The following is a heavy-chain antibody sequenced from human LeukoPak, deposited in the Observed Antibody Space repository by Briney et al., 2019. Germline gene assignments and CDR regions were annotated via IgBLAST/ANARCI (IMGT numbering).Heavy chain of an antibody. Sequence: GASVKVSCKTSGGTFSNYGITWVRQAPGQGLEWMGGITPTLGTANYAQKFKGRVTITADESTSTAYMELSSLRSEDTAVFYCARPGTALTYYFDYWGQGTLVTVSS. D-gene: IGHD6-13*01. CDR1: GGTFSNYG. V-gene: IGHV1-69*13. CDR3: ARPGTALTYYFDY. J-gene: IGHJ4*02. CDR2: ITPTLGTA.